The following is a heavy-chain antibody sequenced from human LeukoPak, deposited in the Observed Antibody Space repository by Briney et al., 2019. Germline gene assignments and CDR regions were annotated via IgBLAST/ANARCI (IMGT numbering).Heavy chain of an antibody. D-gene: IGHD3-10*01. CDR1: GYTFTGYY. CDR2: INPNSGGT. V-gene: IGHV1-2*02. J-gene: IGHJ4*02. CDR3: ARRPRPGSGSYYTY. Sequence: ASVKVSCKASGYTFTGYYMHWVRQAPGQGLEWMGWINPNSGGTNYAQKCQGRVTMTRDTSISTAYMELSRLRSDDTAVYYCARRPRPGSGSYYTYWGQGTLVTVSS.